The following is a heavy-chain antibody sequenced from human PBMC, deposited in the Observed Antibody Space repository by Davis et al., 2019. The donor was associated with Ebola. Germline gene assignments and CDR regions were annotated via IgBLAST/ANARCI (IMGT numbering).Heavy chain of an antibody. CDR2: INPDSGGI. J-gene: IGHJ4*02. CDR1: GYTFTDYY. Sequence: AASVKVSCKASGYTFTDYYIHWARQPPGQGLEWMGWINPDSGGINYAQKLQGSVTMTRDTSISTAYMELSRLRSDDTAVYYCAAAKQGGWRSPFDYWGQGTLVTVSS. V-gene: IGHV1-2*02. D-gene: IGHD6-25*01. CDR3: AAAKQGGWRSPFDY.